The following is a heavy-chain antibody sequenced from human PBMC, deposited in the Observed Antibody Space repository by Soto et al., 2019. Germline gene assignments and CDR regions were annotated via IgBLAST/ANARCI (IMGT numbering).Heavy chain of an antibody. J-gene: IGHJ6*02. CDR2: ISWNSGSI. Sequence: PLRLSCAASVFTVDDYAMRWVRQAPGKGLEWVSGISWNSGSIGYADSVKGRFTISRDNAKNSLYLQMNSLRAEDTALYYCAKDIGDLYYYGMDVWGQGTTVTVSS. V-gene: IGHV3-9*01. D-gene: IGHD3-10*01. CDR1: VFTVDDYA. CDR3: AKDIGDLYYYGMDV.